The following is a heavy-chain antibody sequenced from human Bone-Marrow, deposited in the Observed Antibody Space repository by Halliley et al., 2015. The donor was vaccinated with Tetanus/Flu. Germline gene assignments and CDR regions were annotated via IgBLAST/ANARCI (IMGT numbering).Heavy chain of an antibody. J-gene: IGHJ3*02. CDR2: IFPDDSYT. V-gene: IGHV5-51*01. D-gene: IGHD2-2*01. CDR1: GYRFTNHW. CDR3: ARRGRYQSFDI. Sequence: VQLVQSGVEVREPGESLNISCQGFGYRFTNHWIGWVRQMPGKGLEWMGIIFPDDSYTRYSPSFQGQVTMSADKSISTAYLQWSNLKASDTALYYCARRGRYQSFDIWGQGTMVIVSS.